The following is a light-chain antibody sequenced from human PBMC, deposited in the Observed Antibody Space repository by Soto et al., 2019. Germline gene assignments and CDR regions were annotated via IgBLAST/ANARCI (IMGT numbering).Light chain of an antibody. CDR3: QQYNNWPLT. J-gene: IGKJ4*01. CDR2: GAS. Sequence: EIVLTQSPGTLSLSPGDGATLSCRASQSVSSGYLAWYQQKPGQAPRLLIYGASNRATGIPDRFSGSGSGTDFTLTISRLEPEDFAVYYCQQYNNWPLTFGGGTKVDI. V-gene: IGKV3-20*01. CDR1: QSVSSGY.